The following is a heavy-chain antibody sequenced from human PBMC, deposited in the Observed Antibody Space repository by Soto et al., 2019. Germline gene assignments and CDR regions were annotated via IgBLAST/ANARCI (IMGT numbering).Heavy chain of an antibody. Sequence: QVQLVQSGAEVKKPGSSVKVSCKASGGTFSSYAIRWVRQAPGQGLEWMGGIIPICGTANYAKKFQGRVTITADESTNTAYMELSSLRYEDTAGYYGARSRAYSDASSGYYSVFAYWGQGTLVTVSS. CDR2: IIPICGTA. D-gene: IGHD3-22*01. CDR3: ARSRAYSDASSGYYSVFAY. CDR1: GGTFSSYA. V-gene: IGHV1-69*01. J-gene: IGHJ4*02.